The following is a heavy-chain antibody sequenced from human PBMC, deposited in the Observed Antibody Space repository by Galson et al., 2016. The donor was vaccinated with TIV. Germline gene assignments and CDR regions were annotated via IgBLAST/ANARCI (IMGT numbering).Heavy chain of an antibody. CDR1: GFTFSTYA. CDR2: IGTGGKT. CDR3: AKPDIATIDINYYFDY. J-gene: IGHJ4*02. D-gene: IGHD5-24*01. V-gene: IGHV3-23*01. Sequence: SLRLSCAASGFTFSTYAMSWVRQAPGKGLEWVSSIGTGGKTYYADSVKGRFTISRDNSKDSLHLQMNSLRADDTAVYYCAKPDIATIDINYYFDYRGQGTLVTVSS.